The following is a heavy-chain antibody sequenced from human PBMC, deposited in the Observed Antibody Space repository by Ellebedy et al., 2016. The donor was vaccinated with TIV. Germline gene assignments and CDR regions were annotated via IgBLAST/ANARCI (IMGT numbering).Heavy chain of an antibody. CDR3: ARDLRLYSSGWSPLGY. CDR1: GYTFTSYG. V-gene: IGHV1-18*01. D-gene: IGHD6-19*01. CDR2: ISAYNGNT. J-gene: IGHJ4*02. Sequence: ASVKVSXXASGYTFTSYGINWVRQAPGQGLEWMGWISAYNGNTNYAQKLQGRVTMTTDTSTSTAYMELRSLRSDDTAVYYCARDLRLYSSGWSPLGYWGQGTLVTVSS.